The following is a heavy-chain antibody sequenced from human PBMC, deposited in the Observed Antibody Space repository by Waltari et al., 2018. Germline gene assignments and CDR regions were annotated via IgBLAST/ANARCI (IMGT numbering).Heavy chain of an antibody. CDR3: ARGGRWLQPFDY. V-gene: IGHV4-34*01. J-gene: IGHJ4*02. Sequence: QVQLQQWGAGLLKPSETLSLTCAVYGGSFSGYYWSWIRQPPGKGLEWIGEINHSGRTNYNPALKSRVTISVDTSKNQFSLKLSSVTAADTAVYYCARGGRWLQPFDYWGQGTLVTVSS. CDR2: INHSGRT. CDR1: GGSFSGYY. D-gene: IGHD5-12*01.